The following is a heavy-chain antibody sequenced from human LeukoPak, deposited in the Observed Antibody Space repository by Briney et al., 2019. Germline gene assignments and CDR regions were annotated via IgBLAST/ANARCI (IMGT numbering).Heavy chain of an antibody. CDR1: GFTFSRFW. V-gene: IGHV3-7*01. J-gene: IGHJ4*02. CDR2: IKQGGSEI. Sequence: PGGSLRLSCSASGFTFSRFWMSWVRRAPGKGLEYVALIKQGGSEIYHMDSVKGRFTISRDDATNSLYLQMNSLRVEDTALYYCARDRESESGSEGDYWGQGTLVTVSS. CDR3: ARDRESESGSEGDY. D-gene: IGHD3-10*01.